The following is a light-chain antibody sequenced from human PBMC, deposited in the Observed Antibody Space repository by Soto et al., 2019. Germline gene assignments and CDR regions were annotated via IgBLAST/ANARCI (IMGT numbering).Light chain of an antibody. V-gene: IGKV3-20*01. J-gene: IGKJ2*01. CDR3: QQYGSSHT. CDR1: QSVSSIY. CDR2: GTS. Sequence: EIVLTQSPGTLSLSPGERATLSCRASQSVSSIYLAWYQQKPGQAPRLLIYGTSNRATGIPDRFSGSGSGTDFTLTISRLEPEDFAVYYCQQYGSSHTFGQGTKLEIK.